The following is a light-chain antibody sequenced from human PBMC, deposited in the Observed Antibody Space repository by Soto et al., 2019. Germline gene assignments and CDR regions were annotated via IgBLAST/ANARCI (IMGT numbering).Light chain of an antibody. V-gene: IGKV3-15*01. CDR2: GAS. CDR3: QQYNSWPPSYT. CDR1: QSVSNY. J-gene: IGKJ2*01. Sequence: PGDRATLSYRASQSVSNYLAWYQQKPGQAPRLLIYGASTRATGIPARFSGSGSETDFTLTISSLQSEDFAVYYCQQYNSWPPSYTFGQGTKLEIK.